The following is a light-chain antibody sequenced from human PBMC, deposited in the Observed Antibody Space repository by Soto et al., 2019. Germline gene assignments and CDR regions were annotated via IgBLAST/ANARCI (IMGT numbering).Light chain of an antibody. CDR2: GAF. Sequence: EIVMTQSPATLSVSPGEKDNHSCRASQNVNINLAWYQQRPGQAPRLLIYGAFTRATGVPARFSGSGSGTEFTLTISSLQSEDSAVYYCQQYNHWLTWTFGQGTKVDIK. CDR1: QNVNIN. J-gene: IGKJ1*01. V-gene: IGKV3-15*01. CDR3: QQYNHWLTWT.